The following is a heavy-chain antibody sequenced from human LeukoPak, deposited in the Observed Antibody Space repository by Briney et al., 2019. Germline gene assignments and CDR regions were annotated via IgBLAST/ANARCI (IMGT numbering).Heavy chain of an antibody. Sequence: GGSLRLSCAASGFTFSDYYMSWIRQAPGKGLEWVAYISSSSSSSTNYADSVKGRFTISRDNAKNSLYLQMNSLRAEDTAVYYCARVPGKYAFDIWGQGTMVTVSA. J-gene: IGHJ3*02. V-gene: IGHV3-11*05. CDR1: GFTFSDYY. CDR3: ARVPGKYAFDI. CDR2: ISSSSSSST. D-gene: IGHD3-10*01.